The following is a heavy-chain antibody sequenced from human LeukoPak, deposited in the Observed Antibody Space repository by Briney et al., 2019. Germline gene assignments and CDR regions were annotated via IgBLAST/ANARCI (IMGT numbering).Heavy chain of an antibody. Sequence: SETLSLTCTVSGGSNSRYYWSWIRQPPGKGLEWIGYFFYIGSTIYNPSLKSRVTISVDTSKNQFSLKLSSVTAADTAVYYCARDRVAENWFDPWGQGTLVTVSS. V-gene: IGHV4-59*12. D-gene: IGHD2-15*01. J-gene: IGHJ5*02. CDR3: ARDRVAENWFDP. CDR2: FFYIGST. CDR1: GGSNSRYY.